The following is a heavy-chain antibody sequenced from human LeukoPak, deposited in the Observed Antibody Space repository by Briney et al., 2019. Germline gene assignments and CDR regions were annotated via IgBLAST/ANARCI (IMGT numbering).Heavy chain of an antibody. J-gene: IGHJ6*03. CDR2: INHSGST. CDR1: GGSFSGYY. Sequence: SETLSLTCAVYGGSFSGYYWSWIRQPPGKGLEWIGEINHSGSTNYNPSLKSRVTISVDTSKNQFSLKLSSVTAADTAVYYCARAVGYCSSTSCYTLYYYYYYMDAWGKGTTVTVSS. CDR3: ARAVGYCSSTSCYTLYYYYYYMDA. D-gene: IGHD2-2*02. V-gene: IGHV4-34*01.